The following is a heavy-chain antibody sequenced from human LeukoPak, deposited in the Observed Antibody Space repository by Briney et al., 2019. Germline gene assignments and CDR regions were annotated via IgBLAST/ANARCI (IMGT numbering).Heavy chain of an antibody. D-gene: IGHD3-22*01. CDR3: ARGPRVYYDSSGYPYFDY. CDR2: MKPDSGYT. J-gene: IGHJ4*02. Sequence: GASVKVSCKASGYTFTSYDFNWVRQAPGQELEWMGWMKPDSGYTGYAQKFQGRVTLTRDTSISTAYMELSSLTSGDTAVYYCARGPRVYYDSSGYPYFDYWGQGTLVTVSS. CDR1: GYTFTSYD. V-gene: IGHV1-8*01.